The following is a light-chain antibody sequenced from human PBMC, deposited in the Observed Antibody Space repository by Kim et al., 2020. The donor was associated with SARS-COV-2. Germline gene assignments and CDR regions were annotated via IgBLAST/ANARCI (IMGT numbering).Light chain of an antibody. CDR1: QGISSY. J-gene: IGKJ4*01. CDR2: AAS. V-gene: IGKV1-9*01. CDR3: QQLNSYPLT. Sequence: ASVGDGVTITCRASQGISSYLAWYQQKPGKAPNLLIYAASTLQSGVPSRFSGSGSGTDFTLTISSLQPEDFATYYCQQLNSYPLTFGGGTKVDIK.